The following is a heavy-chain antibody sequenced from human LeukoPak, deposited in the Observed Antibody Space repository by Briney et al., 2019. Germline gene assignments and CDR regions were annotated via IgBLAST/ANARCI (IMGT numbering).Heavy chain of an antibody. CDR3: AIGSSYYYYGMDV. J-gene: IGHJ6*02. Sequence: SVKVSCKASGYTFTSYGISWVRQAPGQGLEWMGGIIPIFGTANYAQKFQGRVTITADESTSTAYMELSSLRSEDTAVYYCAIGSSYYYYGMDVWGQGTTVTVSS. CDR1: GYTFTSYG. D-gene: IGHD1-26*01. CDR2: IIPIFGTA. V-gene: IGHV1-69*13.